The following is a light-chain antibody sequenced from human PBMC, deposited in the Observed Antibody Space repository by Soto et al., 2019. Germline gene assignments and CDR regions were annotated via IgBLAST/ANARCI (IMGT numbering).Light chain of an antibody. CDR1: QGISTY. Sequence: DIQMTHSPSSVSASMVDRVCITCLASQGISTYLGWYQQKPGKAPKLLIYAASSLQTGVPSRFSGSGSGTDFTLTISSLQPEDFGTYYCQQAISFPITFGQGTRLEI. CDR2: AAS. CDR3: QQAISFPIT. V-gene: IGKV1-12*01. J-gene: IGKJ5*01.